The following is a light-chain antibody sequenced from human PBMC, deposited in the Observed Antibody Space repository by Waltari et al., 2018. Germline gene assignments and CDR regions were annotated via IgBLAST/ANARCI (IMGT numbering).Light chain of an antibody. Sequence: QSALTPPAPLSGSPCPSITLPCPGNSRDVGGYKYVPWYQQHPGKAPKLMIYDVSKRPSGVSNRFSGSKSGNTASLTISGLQAEDEADYYCSSYITYTTWVFGGGTKLTVL. J-gene: IGLJ3*02. V-gene: IGLV2-14*01. CDR3: SSYITYTTWV. CDR1: SRDVGGYKY. CDR2: DVS.